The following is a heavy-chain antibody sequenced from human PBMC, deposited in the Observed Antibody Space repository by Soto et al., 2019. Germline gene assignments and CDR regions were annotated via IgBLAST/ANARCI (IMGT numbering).Heavy chain of an antibody. J-gene: IGHJ4*02. D-gene: IGHD4-17*01. V-gene: IGHV4-34*01. Sequence: QVQLQQWGAGLLKPSETLSLTCAVYGGSFSGYYWSWVRQSPRKGLEWSGEINHSGSTNYNPPLKSRITISVDTSQNQFSLKLISVTTADTALYYCVACDYGDYPRYWGQGTLVTVSS. CDR1: GGSFSGYY. CDR2: INHSGST. CDR3: VACDYGDYPRY.